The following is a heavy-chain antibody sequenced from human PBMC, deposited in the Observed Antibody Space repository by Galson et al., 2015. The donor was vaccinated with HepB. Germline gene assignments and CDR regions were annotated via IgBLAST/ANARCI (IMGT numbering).Heavy chain of an antibody. CDR1: GFTFSRYA. J-gene: IGHJ4*02. V-gene: IGHV3-23*01. CDR2: MSGTGGTT. Sequence: SLRLSCATFGFTFSRYAMSWVRQAPGKGLEWVSGMSGTGGTTFYSDSVKGRFTISRDNSENMVYLQMHSLRVEDTAVYYCARTFYFDYWGQGTVVTVSS. CDR3: ARTFYFDY.